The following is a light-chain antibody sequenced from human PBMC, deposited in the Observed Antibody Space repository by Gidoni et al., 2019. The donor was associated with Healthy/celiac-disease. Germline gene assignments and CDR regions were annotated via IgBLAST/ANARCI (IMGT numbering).Light chain of an antibody. CDR1: SRDGGSYNL. CDR2: EVS. V-gene: IGLV2-23*02. Sequence: QSALTQPAPVSGSPGQSSTISCTGTSRDGGSYNLVSWYQQHPGKAPKLMIYEVSKRPSGVSNRFSGSKSGNTASLTISGLQAEDEADYYCCSYAGSSTVVFGGGTKLTVL. CDR3: CSYAGSSTVV. J-gene: IGLJ2*01.